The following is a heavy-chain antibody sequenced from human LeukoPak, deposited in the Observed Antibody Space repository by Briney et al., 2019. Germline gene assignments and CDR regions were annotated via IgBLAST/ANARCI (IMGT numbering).Heavy chain of an antibody. D-gene: IGHD6-19*01. V-gene: IGHV3-23*01. J-gene: IGHJ4*02. CDR1: GITFIKYS. CDR3: AKRSAESSGYFDY. Sequence: GGSLRLSCAASGITFIKYSMTWVCQAPGKGLEWVSAITGSGAFTGYADSVKGRFTISRDNSKNTLYLQMNSLRADDTALYYCAKRSAESSGYFDYWGQGTLVTVSS. CDR2: ITGSGAFT.